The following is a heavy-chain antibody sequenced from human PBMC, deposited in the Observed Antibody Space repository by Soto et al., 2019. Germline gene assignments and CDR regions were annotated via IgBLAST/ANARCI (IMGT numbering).Heavy chain of an antibody. D-gene: IGHD3-10*01. CDR3: AIAHTHGSGSVYYYYYYMDV. Sequence: SVKVSCKDSGGTFSSYAISWVRQAPGQGLEWKRRIIPIFGTAIYAQKFQDRVTMTEDTSTDTAYMELSSLRSEDTGVYYCAIAHTHGSGSVYYYYYYMDVWGKGTTVTVSS. V-gene: IGHV1-69*06. J-gene: IGHJ6*03. CDR1: GGTFSSYA. CDR2: IIPIFGTA.